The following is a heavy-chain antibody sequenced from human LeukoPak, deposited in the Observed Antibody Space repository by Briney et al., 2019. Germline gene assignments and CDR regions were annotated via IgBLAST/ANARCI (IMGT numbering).Heavy chain of an antibody. Sequence: GGSLRLSCAASGFTFSSYAMSWVRQAPGKGLEWVSAISGSGGSTYYADSVKGRFTISRDNSKNTLYLQMNSLRAEDTAVYYCAKLPDRYCSGGSCYSNWFDPWGQGTLVTVSS. J-gene: IGHJ5*02. CDR3: AKLPDRYCSGGSCYSNWFDP. CDR2: ISGSGGST. D-gene: IGHD2-15*01. CDR1: GFTFSSYA. V-gene: IGHV3-23*01.